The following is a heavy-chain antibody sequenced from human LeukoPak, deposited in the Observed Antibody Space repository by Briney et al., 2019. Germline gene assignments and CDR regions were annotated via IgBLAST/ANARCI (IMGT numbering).Heavy chain of an antibody. J-gene: IGHJ5*02. CDR3: AREFGGITHNWFDH. Sequence: ASVKVSCKASGYTFTGYYMHWVRQAPGQGLEWMGWINPNSGGTNYAQKFQGRVTMTRDTSISTAYMELTRLRSDDTAVYFSAREFGGITHNWFDHWGQASLVTVSS. D-gene: IGHD3-10*01. V-gene: IGHV1-2*02. CDR2: INPNSGGT. CDR1: GYTFTGYY.